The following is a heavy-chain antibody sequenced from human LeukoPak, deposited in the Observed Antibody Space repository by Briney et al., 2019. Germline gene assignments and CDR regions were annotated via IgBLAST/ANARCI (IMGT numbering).Heavy chain of an antibody. CDR2: IKQDGSEK. CDR1: GFTFSSYL. D-gene: IGHD3-10*01. Sequence: TGGSLRLSCAASGFTFSSYLMSWVRQAPGKGLEWVANIKQDGSEKYYVDSVKGRFTISRDNAKNSLYLQMNSLRAEDTAVYYCARDVGELLWFGELSTTSDYWGQGTLVTVSS. V-gene: IGHV3-7*01. J-gene: IGHJ4*02. CDR3: ARDVGELLWFGELSTTSDY.